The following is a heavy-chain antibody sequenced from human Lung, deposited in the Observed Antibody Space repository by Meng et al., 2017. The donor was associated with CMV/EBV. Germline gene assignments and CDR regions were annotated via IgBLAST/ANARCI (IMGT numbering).Heavy chain of an antibody. J-gene: IGHJ4*02. V-gene: IGHV4-4*03. CDR3: ARDPYATGWAG. CDR2: IYHIGGT. D-gene: IGHD6-19*01. Sequence: LQVSVPGLVKPPGTLSLTCAVSVGSISSSPWCSWYRQPPGKGLAWIGEIYHIGGTNYNPSIRGRVSISLDKSKNQFSLTLRSVTAADTAVYYCARDPYATGWAGWGQGTLVTVSS. CDR1: VGSISSSPW.